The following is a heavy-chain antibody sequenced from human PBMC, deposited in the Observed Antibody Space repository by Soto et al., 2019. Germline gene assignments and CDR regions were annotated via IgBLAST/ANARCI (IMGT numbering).Heavy chain of an antibody. V-gene: IGHV3-23*01. CDR2: ISGSGGST. J-gene: IGHJ4*02. Sequence: GSLRLSCAASGFTFSSYAMSWVRQAPGKGLEWVSAISGSGGSTYYADSVKGRFTISRDNAKNSLYLQMNSLRAEDTAVYYCARATRYYHTSGSDSWGQGTLVTVSS. CDR3: ARATRYYHTSGSDS. D-gene: IGHD3-22*01. CDR1: GFTFSSYA.